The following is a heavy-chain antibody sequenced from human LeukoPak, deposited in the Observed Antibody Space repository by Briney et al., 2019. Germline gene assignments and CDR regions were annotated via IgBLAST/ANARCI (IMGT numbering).Heavy chain of an antibody. CDR2: ISGSDGST. D-gene: IGHD2-2*01. V-gene: IGHV3-23*01. CDR1: GFTFSRYA. J-gene: IGHJ4*02. CDR3: ARQVSCDTTTCYAGMPPDY. Sequence: GGSLRLSCAASGFTFSRYAMSWARQTPEKGLEWVSVISGSDGSTYYADSVRGQFTISRDDSGNTLFLQMNSLRAEDTAVYYCARQVSCDTTTCYAGMPPDYWGQGTLVTVSS.